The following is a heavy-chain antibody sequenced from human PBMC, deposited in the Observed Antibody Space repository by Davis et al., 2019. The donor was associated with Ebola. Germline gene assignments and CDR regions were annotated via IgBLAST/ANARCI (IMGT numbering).Heavy chain of an antibody. J-gene: IGHJ4*02. CDR3: AKDKFQWRNGLLDY. D-gene: IGHD6-19*01. Sequence: GESLKISCAASEFTFSGYAMSWVRQAPGRGLEWVSRINSDGSSTSYADSVKGRFTISRDNSRDTLYLQMNSLRAEDTAVYYCAKDKFQWRNGLLDYWGQGTLVTVSS. CDR2: INSDGSST. V-gene: IGHV3-74*01. CDR1: EFTFSGYA.